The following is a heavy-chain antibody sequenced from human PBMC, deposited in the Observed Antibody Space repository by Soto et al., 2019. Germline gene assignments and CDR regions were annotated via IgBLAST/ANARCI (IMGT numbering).Heavy chain of an antibody. CDR2: IIPIFGTA. V-gene: IGHV1-69*12. D-gene: IGHD3-22*01. CDR3: ASHYDSSGYYSRGLDY. J-gene: IGHJ4*02. Sequence: QVQLVQSGAEVKKPGSSVKVSCKASGGTFSSYAISWVRQAPGQGLEWMGGIIPIFGTADYAQKFQGRVTITADESTSTAYRELSSLRSEDTAVYYCASHYDSSGYYSRGLDYWGQGTLVTVAS. CDR1: GGTFSSYA.